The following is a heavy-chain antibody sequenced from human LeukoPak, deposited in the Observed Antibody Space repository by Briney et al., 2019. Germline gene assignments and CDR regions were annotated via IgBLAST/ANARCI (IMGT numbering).Heavy chain of an antibody. CDR3: ARDLRTGTTFISYWFDP. CDR2: IIPIFGTA. Sequence: ASVKVSCKASGGTFSCYAISWVRQAPGQGLEWMGGIIPIFGTANYAQKFQGRVTITADESTSTAYMELSSLRSEDTAVYYCARDLRTGTTFISYWFDPWGQGTLVTVSS. V-gene: IGHV1-69*13. CDR1: GGTFSCYA. D-gene: IGHD1-1*01. J-gene: IGHJ5*02.